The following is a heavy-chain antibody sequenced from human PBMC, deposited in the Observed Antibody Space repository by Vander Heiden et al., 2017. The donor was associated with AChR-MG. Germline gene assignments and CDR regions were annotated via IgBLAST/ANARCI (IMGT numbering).Heavy chain of an antibody. V-gene: IGHV5-51*01. Sequence: EVQLVQSAAEVKKPGESLKIPCKGSGNRFSSYSLACVRQMPVKGLEWMGIIYPGDSNTRYSRSFQGQVTISADKSISTAYLQWSSLKASDTAICYCARQGSAFDIWGQGTMVTVSS. CDR3: ARQGSAFDI. CDR1: GNRFSSYS. J-gene: IGHJ3*02. CDR2: IYPGDSNT.